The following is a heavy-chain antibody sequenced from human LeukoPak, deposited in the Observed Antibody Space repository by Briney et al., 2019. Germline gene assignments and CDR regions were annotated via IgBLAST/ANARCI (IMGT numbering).Heavy chain of an antibody. CDR2: IKSKTDGGTT. D-gene: IGHD2-15*01. CDR3: AKDWSCSD. J-gene: IGHJ4*02. V-gene: IGHV3-15*01. Sequence: GGSLRLSCAASGFTFSNAWMSWVRQAPGKGLEWVGRIKSKTDGGTTDYAAPVKGRFTISRDDSKNTLYLQMNSLRAEDTAIYYCAKDWSCSDWGQGTLVTVSS. CDR1: GFTFSNAW.